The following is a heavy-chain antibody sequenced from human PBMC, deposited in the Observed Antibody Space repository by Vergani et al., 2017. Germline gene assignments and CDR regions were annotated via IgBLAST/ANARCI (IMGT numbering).Heavy chain of an antibody. CDR3: AGQTTYTYS. Sequence: EVELVQSGPEMRKPGESLKISCKGSEYSFGNYWIGWVRQMPGKGLEWMGIIYPADSDTRYRLSVQGQVTISADKSNSTAFLPWDSLKASDIALYYSAGQTTYTYSWCQGALVAVSS. CDR2: IYPADSDT. CDR1: EYSFGNYW. V-gene: IGHV5-51*01. D-gene: IGHD1-1*01. J-gene: IGHJ4*02.